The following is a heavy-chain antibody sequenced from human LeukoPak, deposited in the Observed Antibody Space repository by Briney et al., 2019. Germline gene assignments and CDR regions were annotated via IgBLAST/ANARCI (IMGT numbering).Heavy chain of an antibody. CDR2: IYHSGST. J-gene: IGHJ4*02. V-gene: IGHV4-30-2*01. Sequence: PSETLSLTCTVSGGSISSGGYYWSWIRQPPGKGLEWIGYIYHSGSTYYNPSLKSRVTISVDRSENQFSLKLSSVTAADTAVYYCARWASIAARPPYFDYWGQGTLVTVSS. CDR1: GGSISSGGYY. D-gene: IGHD6-6*01. CDR3: ARWASIAARPPYFDY.